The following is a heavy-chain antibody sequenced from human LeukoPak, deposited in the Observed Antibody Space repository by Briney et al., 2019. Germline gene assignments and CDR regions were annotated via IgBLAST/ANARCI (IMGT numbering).Heavy chain of an antibody. CDR1: GDSVSSNSAA. Sequence: SQTLSLTCAISGDSVSSNSAAWNWIRQSPSRGLEWLGRTYYRSKWYNDYAVSVKSRITINPDTSKNQFSLQLNSVTPEDTAVYYCAREYCSSTCCYPRDAFDIWGQGTMVTVSS. D-gene: IGHD2-2*01. CDR3: AREYCSSTCCYPRDAFDI. CDR2: TYYRSKWYN. J-gene: IGHJ3*02. V-gene: IGHV6-1*01.